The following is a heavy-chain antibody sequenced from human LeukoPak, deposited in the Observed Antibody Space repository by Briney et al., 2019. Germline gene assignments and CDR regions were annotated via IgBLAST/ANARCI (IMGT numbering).Heavy chain of an antibody. CDR2: IIPILGIA. CDR1: GGTFSSYA. Sequence: GASVKVSCKASGGTFSSYAISWVRQAPGQGLEWMGRIIPILGIANYAQKFQGRVTITADKSTSTAYMELSSLRSEDTAVYYCARPVVVPAAAYYYYYGMDVWGQGTTVTVSS. J-gene: IGHJ6*02. D-gene: IGHD2-2*01. V-gene: IGHV1-69*04. CDR3: ARPVVVPAAAYYYYYGMDV.